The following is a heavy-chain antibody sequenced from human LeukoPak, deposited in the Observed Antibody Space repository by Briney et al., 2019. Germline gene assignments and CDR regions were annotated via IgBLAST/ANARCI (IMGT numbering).Heavy chain of an antibody. CDR1: GFTFSSYT. V-gene: IGHV3-21*01. Sequence: GGSLRLSCAASGFTFSSYTMNWVRQAPGKGPEWVSSITSSSSYIYYADSVKGRFTISRDNARNSLYLQMNSLRAEDTAVYYCARDKSYGLGLRYFDWLFPSWFDPWGQGTLVTVSS. CDR2: ITSSSSYI. J-gene: IGHJ5*02. CDR3: ARDKSYGLGLRYFDWLFPSWFDP. D-gene: IGHD3-9*01.